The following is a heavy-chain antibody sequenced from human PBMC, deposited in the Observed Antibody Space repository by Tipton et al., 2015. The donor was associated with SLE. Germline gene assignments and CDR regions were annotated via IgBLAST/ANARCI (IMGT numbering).Heavy chain of an antibody. V-gene: IGHV4-59*11. Sequence: TLSLTCTVSGGSITNHYWSWIRQPPGKGLEWIGYIHYSGSTNYNPSLKSRVTISVDTSKNQFSLKLRSVTAADTAVYYCARVPRTFYYDYSGHFDYWGPGTLVTVSS. CDR2: IHYSGST. D-gene: IGHD3-22*01. J-gene: IGHJ4*02. CDR3: ARVPRTFYYDYSGHFDY. CDR1: GGSITNHY.